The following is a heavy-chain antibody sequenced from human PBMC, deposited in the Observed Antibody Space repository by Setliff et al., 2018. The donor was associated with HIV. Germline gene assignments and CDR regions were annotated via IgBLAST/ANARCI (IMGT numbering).Heavy chain of an antibody. CDR1: GFTFSSYA. V-gene: IGHV3-23*01. D-gene: IGHD2-2*03. Sequence: GGSLRLSCTASGFTFSSYAMSWVRQAPGKGLEWVSIISGSGGNTYYADSVKGRFTISRDNSKNTLSLQMNSLRAEDTAVYYCAKVDNGHCTSASCRDFDYWGQGTLVTVS. CDR2: ISGSGGNT. CDR3: AKVDNGHCTSASCRDFDY. J-gene: IGHJ4*02.